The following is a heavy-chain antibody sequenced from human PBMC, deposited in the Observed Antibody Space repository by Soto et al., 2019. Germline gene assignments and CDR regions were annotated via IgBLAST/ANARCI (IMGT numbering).Heavy chain of an antibody. Sequence: QVQLVESGGGLVKPGGSLRLSCAASGFTFSDYYMSWIRQAPGKGLEWLSYISGSNTYTDYADSVKGRFTISRDNAKNSLYLQMKSLRADDTAVYYCARSMKTGKNFDYWGQGTLVTVSS. D-gene: IGHD7-27*01. V-gene: IGHV3-11*05. CDR2: ISGSNTYT. CDR3: ARSMKTGKNFDY. CDR1: GFTFSDYY. J-gene: IGHJ4*02.